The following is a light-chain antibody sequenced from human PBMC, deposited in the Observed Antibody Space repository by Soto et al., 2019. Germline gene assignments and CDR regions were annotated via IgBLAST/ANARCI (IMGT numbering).Light chain of an antibody. CDR1: QGIGDT. J-gene: IGKJ1*01. V-gene: IGKV3-15*01. CDR3: QQCFWHWT. Sequence: EVVMTQSPATLSVSPGEGVTLSCRASQGIGDTLAWYRHKPGQTPRLLIYDTSTRATGVPSRFGGSGSGTEFTLSITSLQPDDFATYYCQQCFWHWTFGQGTKVDIK. CDR2: DTS.